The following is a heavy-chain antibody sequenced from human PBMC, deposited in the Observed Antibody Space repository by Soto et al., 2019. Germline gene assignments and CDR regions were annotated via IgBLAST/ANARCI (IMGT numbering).Heavy chain of an antibody. CDR3: AKDSRPFCGGDCSKDY. D-gene: IGHD2-21*02. J-gene: IGHJ4*02. Sequence: EVQLLESGGDLVQPGGSLRLSCAASGFIFSNYAMTWVRQGPGRGLEWVSTTSFSGGRTYYADSVKGRFTISRDNSNNTLFLQMSSLRAEDTAIYYCAKDSRPFCGGDCSKDYWGQGTLVTVSS. CDR1: GFIFSNYA. V-gene: IGHV3-23*01. CDR2: TSFSGGRT.